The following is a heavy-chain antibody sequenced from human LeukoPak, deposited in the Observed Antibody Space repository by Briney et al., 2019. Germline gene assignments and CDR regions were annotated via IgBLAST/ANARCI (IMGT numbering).Heavy chain of an antibody. J-gene: IGHJ5*02. D-gene: IGHD2-2*01. V-gene: IGHV1-2*02. CDR1: GYTFTDYY. Sequence: GASVKVSCKASGYTFTDYYIHWVRQAPGQGLEWMGWINPDSGVTNYEQDFQGRVTMTRDKSTGIAHMELSRLTSDDTAVYYCARQYCSSSNCYESDNWFDPWGQGTLVTVSS. CDR2: INPDSGVT. CDR3: ARQYCSSSNCYESDNWFDP.